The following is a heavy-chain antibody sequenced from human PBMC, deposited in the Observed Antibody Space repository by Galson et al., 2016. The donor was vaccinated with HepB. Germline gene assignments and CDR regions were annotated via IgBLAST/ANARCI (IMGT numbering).Heavy chain of an antibody. Sequence: SLRLSCAASGFTFSTYWVTWVRQAPGKGLEWVANVKEDGSEKFYVDSVKGRFTISRDNTQNSLYLQMNSLRADDTAVYYCARIYHDYVWGSYRHVAFDIWGQGTMVTVPS. CDR1: GFTFSTYW. J-gene: IGHJ3*02. V-gene: IGHV3-7*01. CDR3: ARIYHDYVWGSYRHVAFDI. D-gene: IGHD3-16*02. CDR2: VKEDGSEK.